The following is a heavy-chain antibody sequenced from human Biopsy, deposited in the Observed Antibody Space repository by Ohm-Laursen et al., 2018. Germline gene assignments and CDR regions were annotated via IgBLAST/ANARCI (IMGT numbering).Heavy chain of an antibody. CDR2: IQEVGNEI. D-gene: IGHD1-1*01. CDR3: ARAFWNRFFDL. CDR1: GFVFSKYW. Sequence: SLRLSCAASGFVFSKYWMSWVRQAPGKGLEWVASIQEVGNEIYYGDSVKGRFTISRDNAKNSVYLYMNTLRVDDTAVYYCARAFWNRFFDLWGRGTLVTVSS. J-gene: IGHJ2*01. V-gene: IGHV3-7*04.